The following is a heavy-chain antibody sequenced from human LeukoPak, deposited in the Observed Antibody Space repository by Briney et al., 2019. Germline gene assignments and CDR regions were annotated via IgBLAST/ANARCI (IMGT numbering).Heavy chain of an antibody. CDR1: GGSFSGYY. Sequence: SETLSLTCAVYGGSFSGYYWSWIRQPPGKGLEWIGEINHSGSTNYNPSLKSRVTISVDTSKNQFSLKLSSVTAADTAVYYCVTGGAAAGTAWFDPWGQGTLVTVSS. J-gene: IGHJ5*02. CDR2: INHSGST. D-gene: IGHD6-13*01. CDR3: VTGGAAAGTAWFDP. V-gene: IGHV4-34*01.